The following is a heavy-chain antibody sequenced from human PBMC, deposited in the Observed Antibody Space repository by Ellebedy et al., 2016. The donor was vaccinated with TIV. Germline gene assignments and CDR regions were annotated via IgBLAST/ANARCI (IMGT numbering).Heavy chain of an antibody. CDR1: GYSITSDYY. V-gene: IGHV4-38-2*02. CDR3: ARGHNWFDL. Sequence: SETLSLTXTVSGYSITSDYYWGWIRQPPGKGLEWIGTIYHSGSAYYNPSLKSRLTISVDTSKNQFSLRLTSVMAADAAVYYCARGHNWFDLWGQGTLVIVSS. J-gene: IGHJ5*02. CDR2: IYHSGSA.